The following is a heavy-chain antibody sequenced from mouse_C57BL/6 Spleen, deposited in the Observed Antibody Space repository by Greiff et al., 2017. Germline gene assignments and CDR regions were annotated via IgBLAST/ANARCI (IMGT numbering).Heavy chain of an antibody. CDR1: GFSFNPYA. J-gene: IGHJ3*01. D-gene: IGHD2-4*01. CDR3: VRREYDYDGGFAY. Sequence: EVMLVESGGGLVQPKGSLKLSCAASGFSFNPYAMNWVRPAPGKGLEWVARIRSKSNNYATYYADSVKDRFTISRDDSESMLYLQMNNLKTEDTAMYYCVRREYDYDGGFAYWGQGTLVTVSA. V-gene: IGHV10-1*01. CDR2: IRSKSNNYAT.